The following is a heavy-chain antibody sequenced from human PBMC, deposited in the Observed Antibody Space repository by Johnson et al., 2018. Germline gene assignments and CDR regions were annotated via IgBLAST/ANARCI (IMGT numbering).Heavy chain of an antibody. CDR3: AGDDRSTIGSVYGFDV. CDR2: VYSSDNT. J-gene: IGHJ6*02. Sequence: VQLLESGGGLIQPGESLRLSCVVSGLSVSTNFLSWVRQAPGKGLEWVSVVYSSDNTYSADSVRGRFTISREKSKNTLYLQMNSRRVEDTDVYYGAGDDRSTIGSVYGFDVWGQGTTVTVSS. V-gene: IGHV3-53*01. CDR1: GLSVSTNF. D-gene: IGHD5-24*01.